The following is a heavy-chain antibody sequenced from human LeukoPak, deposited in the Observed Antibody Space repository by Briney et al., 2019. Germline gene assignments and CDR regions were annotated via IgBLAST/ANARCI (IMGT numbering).Heavy chain of an antibody. D-gene: IGHD3-10*01. J-gene: IGHJ4*02. CDR1: GYTFTGYY. V-gene: IGHV1-2*02. CDR2: INPNSGGT. CDR3: AVSRTPHGSGSYEVDY. Sequence: GASVKVSCKASGYTFTGYYMHWVRQAPGQGLEWMGWINPNSGGTNYAQKFQGRVTMTRDTSISTAYMELSRLRSDDTAVYYCAVSRTPHGSGSYEVDYWGQGTLVTVSS.